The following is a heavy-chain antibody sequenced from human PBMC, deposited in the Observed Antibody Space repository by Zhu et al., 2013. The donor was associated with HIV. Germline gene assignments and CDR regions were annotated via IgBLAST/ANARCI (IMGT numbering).Heavy chain of an antibody. CDR3: ARDSHFGTSAY. CDR1: GYTFTGHY. D-gene: IGHD1-1*01. CDR2: INPNSGVT. J-gene: IGHJ4*02. Sequence: QVQLVQSGAAVKKPGASVTVSCKASGYTFTGHYIHWVRQAPGQGLEWMGWINPNSGVTNFAQKFQGRVAMTRDTSINTAYLDLSSLRSDDTALYFCARDSHFGTSAYWGQGTLVTVSS. V-gene: IGHV1-2*02.